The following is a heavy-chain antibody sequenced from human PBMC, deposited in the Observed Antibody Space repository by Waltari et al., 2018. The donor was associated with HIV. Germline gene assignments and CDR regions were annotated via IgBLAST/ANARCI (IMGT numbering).Heavy chain of an antibody. J-gene: IGHJ4*02. CDR2: INVGNGER. Sequence: VQLVQSGAEVKKPGASVKVSCKASGYPFTSYSIHWLRRAPGQKLEWMGLINVGNGERKYSQKVQDRVTMTSDTSASTAYMELSSLRSEDTAVYFCARDLTHWYDSSTYYDAGYWGQGTLVTVSS. CDR3: ARDLTHWYDSSTYYDAGY. CDR1: GYPFTSYS. D-gene: IGHD3-22*01. V-gene: IGHV1-3*01.